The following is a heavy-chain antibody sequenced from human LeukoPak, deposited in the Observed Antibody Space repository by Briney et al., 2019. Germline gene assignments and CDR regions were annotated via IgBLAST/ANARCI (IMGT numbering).Heavy chain of an antibody. CDR2: RSIYNGNT. CDR1: GYDFINYG. J-gene: IGHJ4*02. CDR3: ARGGPFPSGSSSREYYLDY. Sequence: ASVKVSCKASGYDFINYGISWVRQAPGQGLEWMGWRSIYNGNTDYKLQGRVTMTTDTSTSTAYMEVRSLRSDGTAVYYCARGGPFPSGSSSREYYLDYWGQGTLVTVSS. V-gene: IGHV1-18*01. D-gene: IGHD6-6*01.